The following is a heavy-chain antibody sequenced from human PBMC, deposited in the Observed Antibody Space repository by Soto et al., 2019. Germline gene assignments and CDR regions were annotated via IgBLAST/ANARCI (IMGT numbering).Heavy chain of an antibody. Sequence: QITLKESGPTLVKPTQTLTLTCTFSGFSLSTIGVGVGWIRQPPGKALEWLALIYWDDDKRYSPSLKSRLTVTMETSKPQVVLTMTNIDPVDTATYYCVQSRCGGDCLQSYSSHSYYGLDVWGQGTTVTVSS. J-gene: IGHJ6*02. CDR2: IYWDDDK. CDR1: GFSLSTIGVG. D-gene: IGHD2-21*02. CDR3: VQSRCGGDCLQSYSSHSYYGLDV. V-gene: IGHV2-5*02.